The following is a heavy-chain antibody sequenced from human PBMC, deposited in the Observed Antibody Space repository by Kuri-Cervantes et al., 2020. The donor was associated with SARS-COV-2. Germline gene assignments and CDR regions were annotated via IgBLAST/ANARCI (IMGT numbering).Heavy chain of an antibody. V-gene: IGHV3-72*01. CDR3: ARSLTTTYSF. D-gene: IGHD4-11*01. J-gene: IGHJ1*01. CDR2: SSNKVYRYTT. Sequence: GESLKISCATSGFIFSDHYIDWVRQAPGKGLEWVGRSSNKVYRYTTEYATSVKGRFTISRDFSKNSLSLQMDSLTTEDTAVYYCARSLTTTYSFWGQGTLVTVSS. CDR1: GFIFSDHY.